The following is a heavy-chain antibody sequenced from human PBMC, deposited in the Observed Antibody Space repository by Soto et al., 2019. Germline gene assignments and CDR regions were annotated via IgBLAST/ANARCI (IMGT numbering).Heavy chain of an antibody. CDR2: IFYSGST. Sequence: QVQLQESGPGLVKPSETLSLTCSVSGASINSFYWSWIRQPPGKGLEWIGYIFYSGSTSYNPSLKSRVTISLDISKKDFSLRMSSVTAADTAVYYCARGGDYPYYNYYYMDVWGKGTTV. D-gene: IGHD4-17*01. CDR3: ARGGDYPYYNYYYMDV. J-gene: IGHJ6*03. CDR1: GASINSFY. V-gene: IGHV4-59*01.